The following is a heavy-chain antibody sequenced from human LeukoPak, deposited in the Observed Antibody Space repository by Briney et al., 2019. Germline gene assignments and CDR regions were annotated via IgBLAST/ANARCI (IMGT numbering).Heavy chain of an antibody. CDR3: ARSFYYTSGSI. D-gene: IGHD3-22*01. V-gene: IGHV3-48*01. CDR2: ITGSSSII. Sequence: GGSLRLSCAASGFTFSSYAMSWVRQAPGKGLEWLSYITGSSSIIYYADSVKGRFTISRDNANNSLYLQMNSLRAEDTAIYYCARSFYYTSGSIWGQGTLVTVSS. CDR1: GFTFSSYA. J-gene: IGHJ4*02.